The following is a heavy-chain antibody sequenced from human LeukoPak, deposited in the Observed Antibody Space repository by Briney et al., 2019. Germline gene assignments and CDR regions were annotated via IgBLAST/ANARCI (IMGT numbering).Heavy chain of an antibody. D-gene: IGHD3-22*01. Sequence: ASVKVSCKASGYTFTSYGISWVRQGPGQGLEWMGWTSAYNGNTNYAQKLQGRVTMTTDTATSTAYLELRSLRSADTAVYYCARAIPYYDSSGDLPFQHWGQGTRVTVSS. CDR1: GYTFTSYG. V-gene: IGHV1-18*01. CDR2: TSAYNGNT. CDR3: ARAIPYYDSSGDLPFQH. J-gene: IGHJ1*01.